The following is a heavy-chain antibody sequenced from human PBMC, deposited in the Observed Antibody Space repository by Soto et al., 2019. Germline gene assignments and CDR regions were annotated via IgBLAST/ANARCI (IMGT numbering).Heavy chain of an antibody. D-gene: IGHD5-12*01. CDR3: ARESGGATATLDYYYFYMDV. CDR2: INPNSGDA. J-gene: IGHJ6*03. CDR1: GYTFSDYY. V-gene: IGHV1-2*06. Sequence: QVQLVQSGAGVKKPGASVTVSCKASGYTFSDYYLHWVRQAPGQGPEWMGRINPNSGDAKFAQKFQGRVTMTRDTSVRTAFMELNWLKSDDTAVYYCARESGGATATLDYYYFYMDVWGKGTTVTVSS.